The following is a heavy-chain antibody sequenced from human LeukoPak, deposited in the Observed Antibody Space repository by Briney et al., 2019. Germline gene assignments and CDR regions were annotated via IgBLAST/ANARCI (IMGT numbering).Heavy chain of an antibody. Sequence: GGSLRLSCAASGFTFSSYWMSCVRQAPGKGLEWVANIKHDGSEKYYGHSVKGRFPLSRDNAKNSLYLQMTSLRAEDTDVYYCARDRYCSGGSGPQHFNWFDPWGQGTLVTVSS. CDR1: GFTFSSYW. J-gene: IGHJ5*02. CDR2: IKHDGSEK. D-gene: IGHD2-15*01. V-gene: IGHV3-7*01. CDR3: ARDRYCSGGSGPQHFNWFDP.